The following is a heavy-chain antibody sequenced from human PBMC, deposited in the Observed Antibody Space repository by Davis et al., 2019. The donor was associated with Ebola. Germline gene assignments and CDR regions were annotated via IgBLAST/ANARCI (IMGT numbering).Heavy chain of an antibody. J-gene: IGHJ4*02. Sequence: GGSLRLSCAASGFTFSSYWMSWVRQAPGKGLEWVANIKQDGSEKYYVNSVKGRFTISRDNSKSTLYLQMNSLRAEDTAVYYCARHDCSGGSCYRRYYFDYWGQGTLATVSS. V-gene: IGHV3-7*01. CDR3: ARHDCSGGSCYRRYYFDY. CDR1: GFTFSSYW. D-gene: IGHD2-15*01. CDR2: IKQDGSEK.